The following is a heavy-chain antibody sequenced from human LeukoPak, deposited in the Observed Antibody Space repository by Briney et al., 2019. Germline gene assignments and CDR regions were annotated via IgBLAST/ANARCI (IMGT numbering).Heavy chain of an antibody. J-gene: IGHJ1*01. CDR2: ISAYNGNT. D-gene: IGHD3-3*01. V-gene: IGHV1-18*01. Sequence: GASVKVSCKASGYTFTSYGISWVRQAPGQGLEWMGWISAYNGNTNYAQKLQGRVTMTTDTSTSTAYMELRSLRSDDTAVYYCARDIAASRITIFGVVPQYTWKHWGQGTLVTVSS. CDR1: GYTFTSYG. CDR3: ARDIAASRITIFGVVPQYTWKH.